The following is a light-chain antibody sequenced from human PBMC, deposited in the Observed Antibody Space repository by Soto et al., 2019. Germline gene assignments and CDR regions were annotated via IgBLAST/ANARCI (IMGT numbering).Light chain of an antibody. CDR1: SGHSSYA. CDR3: QTWGTGIPWV. V-gene: IGLV4-69*01. CDR2: LNSDGSH. Sequence: QSVLTPSPSASASLVASVKLTCTLSSGHSSYAIAWHQQQPEKGPRYLMKLNSDGSHSKGDGIPDRFSGSSSGAERYLTISSLQSEDEADYYCQTWGTGIPWVFGGGTKVNVL. J-gene: IGLJ3*02.